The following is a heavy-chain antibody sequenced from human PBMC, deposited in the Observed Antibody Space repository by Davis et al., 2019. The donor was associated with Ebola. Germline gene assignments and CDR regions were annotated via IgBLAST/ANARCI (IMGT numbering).Heavy chain of an antibody. V-gene: IGHV4-59*12. CDR1: GDSISSDY. J-gene: IGHJ6*02. D-gene: IGHD2-15*01. CDR2: IYYSGST. CDR3: VRGGYCSGGSCYLYYYYGMDV. Sequence: MPSETLSLTCTVSGDSISSDYWSWIRQPPGKGLEWIGYIYYSGSTNYNPSLKSRVTISVDTSKNQFSLKLSSVTAADTAVYYCVRGGYCSGGSCYLYYYYGMDVWGQGTTVTVSS.